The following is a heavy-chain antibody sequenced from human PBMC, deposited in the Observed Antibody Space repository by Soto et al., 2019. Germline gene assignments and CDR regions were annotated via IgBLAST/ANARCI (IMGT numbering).Heavy chain of an antibody. CDR1: GFTFSSYW. CDR3: AASIAARPYDYYYGMDV. Sequence: GGSLRLSCAASGFTFSSYWMHWVRQAPGKGLVWVSRINSDGSSTSYADSVKGRFTISRDNAKNTLYLQMNSLRAEDTAVYYCAASIAARPYDYYYGMDVWGQGTTVTVSS. D-gene: IGHD6-6*01. CDR2: INSDGSST. J-gene: IGHJ6*02. V-gene: IGHV3-74*01.